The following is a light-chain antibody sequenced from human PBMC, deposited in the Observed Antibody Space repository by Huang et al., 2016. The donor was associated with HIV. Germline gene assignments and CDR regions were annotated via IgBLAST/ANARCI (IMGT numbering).Light chain of an antibody. CDR3: QQYNNWLLS. V-gene: IGKV3-15*01. CDR2: GSS. CDR1: RSVSSN. J-gene: IGKJ4*01. Sequence: IVMTQSPATLSVSPGERVTVSCRANRSVSSNLAWYQQRPGQAPMLLIYGSSTRAPGIPARFSSSGSGTDFSLTISSLQSDDFALYYCQQYNNWLLSFGGGTRVDI.